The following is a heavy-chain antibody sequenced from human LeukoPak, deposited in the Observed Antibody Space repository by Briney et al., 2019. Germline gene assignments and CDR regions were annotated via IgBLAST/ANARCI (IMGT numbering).Heavy chain of an antibody. D-gene: IGHD3-10*01. CDR3: AKVPHLYYGSGSYQLDY. J-gene: IGHJ4*02. Sequence: GGSLRLSCAASGFSFSSYALSWVRQAPGKGLEWVSAISGSGGSTYYADSVKGRFTVSRDNSKKALYLQMNSLRADDTAVYYCAKVPHLYYGSGSYQLDYWGQGTWSPSPQ. CDR2: ISGSGGST. CDR1: GFSFSSYA. V-gene: IGHV3-23*01.